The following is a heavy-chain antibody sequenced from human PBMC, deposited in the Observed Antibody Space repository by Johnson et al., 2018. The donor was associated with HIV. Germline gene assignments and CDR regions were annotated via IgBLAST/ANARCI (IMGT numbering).Heavy chain of an antibody. V-gene: IGHV3-23*04. J-gene: IGHJ3*02. D-gene: IGHD1-26*01. Sequence: VQLVESGGGLIQPGGSLRLSCAASGFTFSSYWMHWVRQAPGKGLVWVSGISGSGGSTYYADSVKGRFTISRENSKNPLYLQMNSLRVDDTAIYYCAKYSGNYFFIREDDDFDMWGQGTMVTVSS. CDR2: ISGSGGST. CDR3: AKYSGNYFFIREDDDFDM. CDR1: GFTFSSYW.